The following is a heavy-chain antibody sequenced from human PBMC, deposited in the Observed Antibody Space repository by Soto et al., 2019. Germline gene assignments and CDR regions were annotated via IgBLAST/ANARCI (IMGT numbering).Heavy chain of an antibody. Sequence: GESLKISCQGSGYRFTSYWIGWVRQMPGKGLEWMGIIYPDDSDTGYRPSFQGQVTISADKSISTAYLQWSSLKASDTAMYYCARYSCGSTSCYGLDYWGQGTLLPVSS. CDR2: IYPDDSDT. D-gene: IGHD2-2*01. V-gene: IGHV5-51*01. CDR1: GYRFTSYW. CDR3: ARYSCGSTSCYGLDY. J-gene: IGHJ4*02.